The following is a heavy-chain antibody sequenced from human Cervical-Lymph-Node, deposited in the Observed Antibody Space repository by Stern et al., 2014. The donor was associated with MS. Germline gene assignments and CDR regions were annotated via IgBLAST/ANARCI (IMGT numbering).Heavy chain of an antibody. J-gene: IGHJ4*02. D-gene: IGHD3-22*01. Sequence: MQLVESGAEVKKPGSSVTVSCKASGGTFSNYDITWIRQAPGRGLEWMGDTNPLFGTTNYAQKFQGRVTMTAHESTATAYMELSGLRSEDTAVYYCAGDRHSSGFDHWGQGTLVTVSS. CDR3: AGDRHSSGFDH. CDR1: GGTFSNYD. CDR2: TNPLFGTT. V-gene: IGHV1-69*01.